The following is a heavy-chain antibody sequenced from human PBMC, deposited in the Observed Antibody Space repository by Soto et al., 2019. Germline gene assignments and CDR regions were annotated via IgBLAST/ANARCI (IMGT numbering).Heavy chain of an antibody. CDR2: LYWGDDK. V-gene: IGHV2-5*02. CDR1: GFSLTTSVVG. D-gene: IGHD4-17*01. CDR3: PNTPKGPVPPTSLPP. J-gene: IGHJ5*02. Sequence: QITLKESGPTLVKPTQTLTLTCSFSGFSLTTSVVGVGWFRQPPGKALEWLALLYWGDDKRSRPSLKSRLTATKTTTKTSRSFPWTKMTLAAPATFSFPNTPKGPVPPTSLPPGGRGTLFT.